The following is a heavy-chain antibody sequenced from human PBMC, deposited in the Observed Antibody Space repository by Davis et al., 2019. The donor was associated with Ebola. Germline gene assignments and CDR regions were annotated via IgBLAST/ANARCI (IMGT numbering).Heavy chain of an antibody. Sequence: PGGSLRLSCAASGFTFSSYSMNWVRQAPGKGLEWVAVISYDGSNKYYADSVKGRFTISRDNSKNTLYLQMNSLRAEDTAVYYCARGNDFWRYFDYWGQGTLVTASS. J-gene: IGHJ4*02. V-gene: IGHV3-30*03. D-gene: IGHD3-3*01. CDR1: GFTFSSYS. CDR2: ISYDGSNK. CDR3: ARGNDFWRYFDY.